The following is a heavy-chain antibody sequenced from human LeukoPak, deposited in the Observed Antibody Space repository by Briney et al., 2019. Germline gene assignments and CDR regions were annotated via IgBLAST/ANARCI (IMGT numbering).Heavy chain of an antibody. D-gene: IGHD1-1*01. CDR2: VYYSGST. CDR1: GGSISSSHYY. CDR3: ARGGNWYDAFDI. J-gene: IGHJ3*02. Sequence: SETLSLTCSVSGGSISSSHYYWGWIRQPPGKGLQWIGSVYYSGSTYYSPSLKSRVTISVDTSKNQFSLKLSSVTAADTAVYYCARGGNWYDAFDIWGQGTMVTVSS. V-gene: IGHV4-39*07.